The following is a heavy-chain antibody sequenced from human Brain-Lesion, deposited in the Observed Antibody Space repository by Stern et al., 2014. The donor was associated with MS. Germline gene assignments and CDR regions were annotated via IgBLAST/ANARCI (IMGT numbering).Heavy chain of an antibody. Sequence: EDQLVESGGGLVRPGGSLRLSCAVSGFTFSDHYMDWVRQAPGKGLEWGGRSRNKPNSYTTEYAASVKGRFTVSRDDSKNLLYLQMNSLKTDDTAVYYCARGFHSFDSWGQGTLVTVSS. CDR1: GFTFSDHY. V-gene: IGHV3-72*01. CDR3: ARGFHSFDS. CDR2: SRNKPNSYTT. J-gene: IGHJ4*02.